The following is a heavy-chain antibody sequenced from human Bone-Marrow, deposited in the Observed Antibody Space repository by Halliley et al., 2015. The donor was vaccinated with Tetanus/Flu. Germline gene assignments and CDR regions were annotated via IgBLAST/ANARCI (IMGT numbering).Heavy chain of an antibody. CDR3: AGRGYSYAYPDY. V-gene: IGHV4-34*01. CDR2: IKQSGRT. J-gene: IGHJ4*02. Sequence: EWIGEIKQSGRTNYTPSLKSRFPLSLATPKNQFSLRLRSVPAADTAVYYCAGRGYSYAYPDYWGQGTLVTVSS. D-gene: IGHD5-18*01.